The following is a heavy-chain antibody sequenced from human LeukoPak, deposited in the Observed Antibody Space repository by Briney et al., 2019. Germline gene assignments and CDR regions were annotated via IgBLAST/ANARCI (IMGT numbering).Heavy chain of an antibody. D-gene: IGHD3-22*01. V-gene: IGHV1-69*01. J-gene: IGHJ4*02. CDR1: GGTFSSYA. CDR3: ARDGSRYYDSSGYYYFDY. Sequence: SVNVSCKASGGTFSSYAISWVRQAPGQGLEWMGGIIPIFGTANYAQKFQGRVTITADESTSTAYMELSGLRSEDTAVYYCARDGSRYYDSSGYYYFDYWGQGTLVTVSS. CDR2: IIPIFGTA.